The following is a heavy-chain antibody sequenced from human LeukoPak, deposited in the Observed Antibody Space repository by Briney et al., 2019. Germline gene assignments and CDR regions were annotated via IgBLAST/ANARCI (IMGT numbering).Heavy chain of an antibody. CDR2: ISDDGSNK. CDR1: GFTFSSYA. CDR3: ARLNSGSYLDY. D-gene: IGHD1-26*01. V-gene: IGHV3-30-3*01. J-gene: IGHJ4*02. Sequence: GGSLRLSCAASGFTFSSYAMHWVRQAPGKGLEWVAVISDDGSNKYYADSVKGRFTISRDNSKNTLYLQMNSLRAEDTAVYYCARLNSGSYLDYWGQGTLVTVSS.